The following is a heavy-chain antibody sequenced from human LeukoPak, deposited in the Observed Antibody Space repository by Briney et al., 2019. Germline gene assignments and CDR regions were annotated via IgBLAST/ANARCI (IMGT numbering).Heavy chain of an antibody. CDR1: GFSFSSYW. V-gene: IGHV3-7*04. CDR2: IKQDGSEK. J-gene: IGHJ4*02. Sequence: GGSLRLSCAASGFSFSSYWMSWVRQAPGKGLEWVANIKQDGSEKYYVDSVKGRFTISRDNAKNSLFLQMNSLRAEERAVYYCARGEYYYDGGYWGQGTLVTVSS. D-gene: IGHD3-22*01. CDR3: ARGEYYYDGGY.